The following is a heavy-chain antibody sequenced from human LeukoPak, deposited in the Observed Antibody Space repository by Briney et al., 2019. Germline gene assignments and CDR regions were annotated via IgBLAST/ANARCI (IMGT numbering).Heavy chain of an antibody. D-gene: IGHD3-3*01. CDR3: ARDWAQYDFWSGYIMGWYFDL. CDR2: IYYSGST. V-gene: IGHV4-31*03. J-gene: IGHJ2*01. CDR1: AGSISSGGYY. Sequence: SQTLSLTCTLSAGSISSGGYYWSWIRQHPGKGLEWIGYIYYSGSTYYNPSLKSRVTISVDTSKNQFSLKLSPVTAADTAVYYCARDWAQYDFWSGYIMGWYFDLWGRGTLVTVSS.